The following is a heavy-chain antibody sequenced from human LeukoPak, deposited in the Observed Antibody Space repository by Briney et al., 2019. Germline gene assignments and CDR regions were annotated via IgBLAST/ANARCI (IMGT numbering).Heavy chain of an antibody. J-gene: IGHJ4*02. CDR2: IDYDSSHI. D-gene: IGHD3-9*01. CDR3: ARDPLRYLRVGHYDY. V-gene: IGHV3-21*01. CDR1: GFTFISYA. Sequence: PGGSLRLSCAASGFTFISYAMSWVRQVPGKGLEWVSSIDYDSSHIYYAASVRGRFTISRDNARNSVYLQMNSLRVEDTAVYYCARDPLRYLRVGHYDYWGQGALVAVSS.